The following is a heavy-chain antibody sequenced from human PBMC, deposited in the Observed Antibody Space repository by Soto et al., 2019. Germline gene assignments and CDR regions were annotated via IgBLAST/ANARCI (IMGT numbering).Heavy chain of an antibody. Sequence: QVQLVQSGAEVKKPGSSVKVSCKASGATSGNSAISWVRQAPGQGLEWMGGIIPSFATGNSAPEFQGRLTITADKSTTTAYMELSSLRSEDTAVYYCARSYYGSGSYWFYGMDVWGQGTTVTVSS. J-gene: IGHJ6*02. CDR3: ARSYYGSGSYWFYGMDV. D-gene: IGHD3-10*01. CDR1: GATSGNSA. V-gene: IGHV1-69*06. CDR2: IIPSFATG.